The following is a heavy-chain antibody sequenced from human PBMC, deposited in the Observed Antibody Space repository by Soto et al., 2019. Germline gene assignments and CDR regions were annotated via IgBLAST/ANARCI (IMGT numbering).Heavy chain of an antibody. D-gene: IGHD3-3*01. CDR2: FYNSGSI. J-gene: IGHJ3*02. V-gene: IGHV4-61*03. CDR3: ARATYYDFWSGYTPDAFDI. Sequence: QVHLQELGPGLVKPSETLSLTCTVSGGSVSGGGDYWSWIRQPPGKGLEWIGYFYNSGSINYNPSLNSRATISADTSKNSFSLKVTSVTAADTAVYFCARATYYDFWSGYTPDAFDIWGQGTMVTVSS. CDR1: GGSVSGGGDY.